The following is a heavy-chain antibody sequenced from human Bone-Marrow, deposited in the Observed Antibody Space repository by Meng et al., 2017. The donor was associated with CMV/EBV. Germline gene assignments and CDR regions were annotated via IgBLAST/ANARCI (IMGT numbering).Heavy chain of an antibody. CDR1: GYTFTDNY. J-gene: IGHJ6*02. CDR3: ARDATVTTYGMDV. D-gene: IGHD4-11*01. Sequence: ASVKVSCKASGYTFTDNYIHWVRQAPGKGLEWMGWINPDSGVPKYVQKFQGRVTLTRDMSSSTAYMELNSLRAEDTAVYYCARDATVTTYGMDVWGQGTTVTVSS. CDR2: INPDSGVP. V-gene: IGHV1-2*02.